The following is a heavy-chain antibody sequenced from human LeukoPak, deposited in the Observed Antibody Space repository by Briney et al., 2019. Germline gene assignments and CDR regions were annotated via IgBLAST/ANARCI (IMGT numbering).Heavy chain of an antibody. Sequence: NPSETLSLTCTVSGGSISSYYWSWIRQPPGKGLEWIGYIYYSGSTNYNPSLKSRVTISVDTSKNQFSLKLSSVTAADTAVYYCARRSDYYDSSGSYYFDYWGQGTLVTVSS. D-gene: IGHD3-22*01. CDR3: ARRSDYYDSSGSYYFDY. CDR2: IYYSGST. J-gene: IGHJ4*02. V-gene: IGHV4-59*08. CDR1: GGSISSYY.